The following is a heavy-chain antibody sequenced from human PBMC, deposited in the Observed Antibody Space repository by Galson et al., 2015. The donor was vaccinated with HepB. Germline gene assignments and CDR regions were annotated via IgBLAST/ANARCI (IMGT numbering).Heavy chain of an antibody. CDR3: ARDRGLTAAGAFWFAP. V-gene: IGHV1-18*01. J-gene: IGHJ5*02. CDR2: ISGYNGDT. D-gene: IGHD6-13*01. Sequence: SVKVSCKTSGYTFTTYGINWVRQSPGQGLEWMGWISGYNGDTNYAQNLQGRVTMTTDTSTSTAYMELRGLRSDDTAVYYCARDRGLTAAGAFWFAPWGQGPLVTVSS. CDR1: GYTFTTYG.